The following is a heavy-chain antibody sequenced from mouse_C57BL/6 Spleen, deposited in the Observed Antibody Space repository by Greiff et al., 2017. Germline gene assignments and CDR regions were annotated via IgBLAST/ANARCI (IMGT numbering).Heavy chain of an antibody. J-gene: IGHJ2*01. V-gene: IGHV1-80*01. CDR3: ARWGSYFDY. CDR2: IYPGDGDT. Sequence: VKLMESGAELVKPGASVKISCKASGYAISSYWMNWVKQRPGKGLEWIGQIYPGDGDTNYNGKFKGKATLTADKSSSTAQHSLTSEDSAVYFCARWGSYFDYWGQGTTLTVSS. CDR1: GYAISSYW.